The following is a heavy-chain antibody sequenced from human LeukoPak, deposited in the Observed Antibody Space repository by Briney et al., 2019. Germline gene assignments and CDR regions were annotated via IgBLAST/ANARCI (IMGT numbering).Heavy chain of an antibody. J-gene: IGHJ6*02. CDR1: GDSVSSNSAA. CDR3: ARDGYSYGLSSYYYYGMDI. D-gene: IGHD5-18*01. V-gene: IGHV6-1*01. CDR2: TYYRSKWYN. Sequence: SQTLSLTCAISGDSVSSNSAAWNWIRQSPSRGLEWLGRTYYRSKWYNDYAVSVKSRITINPDTSKNQFSLQLNSVTPEDTAVYYCARDGYSYGLSSYYYYGMDIWGQGTTVTVSS.